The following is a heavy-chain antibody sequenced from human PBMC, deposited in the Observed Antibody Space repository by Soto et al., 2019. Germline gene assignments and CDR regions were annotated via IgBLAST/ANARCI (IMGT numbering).Heavy chain of an antibody. CDR1: GDSVSSATAT. CDR3: ARDSSGFHWYFDL. D-gene: IGHD6-19*01. V-gene: IGHV6-1*01. CDR2: TYYRSKWYN. Sequence: SQTLSLTCAISGDSVSSATATWSWIRQSPSRGLEWLGRTYYRSKWYNDYAVSVKSRIAITPDTSKNRLSLQLSSVTPEDTAVYFCARDSSGFHWYFDLWGRGTLVTVSS. J-gene: IGHJ2*01.